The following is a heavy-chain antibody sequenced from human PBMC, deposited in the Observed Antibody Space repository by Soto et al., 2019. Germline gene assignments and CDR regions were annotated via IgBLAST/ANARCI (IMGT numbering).Heavy chain of an antibody. V-gene: IGHV4-59*01. CDR1: GGSISSYY. CDR2: IHYSGST. J-gene: IGHJ6*02. D-gene: IGHD2-2*01. Sequence: QVQLQESGPGLVKPSETLSLTCTVSGGSISSYYWSWIRQSPGKGLEWIGYIHYSGSTKSNPSLKSRVTISVDTSRNQVSLKLSSVTAADSAVYFCARARYQLLHPYYYGMDVWGQGTTVPVSS. CDR3: ARARYQLLHPYYYGMDV.